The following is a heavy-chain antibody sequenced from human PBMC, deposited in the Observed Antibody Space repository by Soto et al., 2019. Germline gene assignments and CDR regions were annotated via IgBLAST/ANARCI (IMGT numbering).Heavy chain of an antibody. CDR1: GYTFTDNG. D-gene: IGHD3-10*01. V-gene: IGHV1-18*01. CDR3: ARSSRSGIFYYYY. J-gene: IGHJ4*02. Sequence: QVQLVQSGAEVKKPGASVKVSCKASGYTFTDNGVSWMRQAPGQGLEWMGWINPNTGNTKYAQTFQGRVTMTTDTSTSTAYVELRSLRSDDTAMYSCARSSRSGIFYYYYWGQGTLVTVSS. CDR2: INPNTGNT.